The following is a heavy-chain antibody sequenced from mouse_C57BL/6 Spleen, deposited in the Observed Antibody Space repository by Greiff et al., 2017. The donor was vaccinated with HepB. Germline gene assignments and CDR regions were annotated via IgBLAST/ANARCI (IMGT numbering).Heavy chain of an antibody. CDR2: IYPGGGYT. V-gene: IGHV1-63*01. Sequence: QVQLQQSGAELVRPGTSVKMSCKASGYTFTNYWIGWAKQRPGHGLEWIGDIYPGGGYTNYNEKFKGKATLTADKSSSTAYMQFSSLTSEDSAIYYCARSEGLEEGYAMDYWGQGTSVTVSS. CDR1: GYTFTNYW. CDR3: ARSEGLEEGYAMDY. D-gene: IGHD2-4*01. J-gene: IGHJ4*01.